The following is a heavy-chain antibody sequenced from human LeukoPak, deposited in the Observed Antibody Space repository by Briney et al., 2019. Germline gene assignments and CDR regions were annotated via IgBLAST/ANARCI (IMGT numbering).Heavy chain of an antibody. J-gene: IGHJ5*02. D-gene: IGHD6-19*01. CDR1: GGSISSYY. CDR3: ARNHDSSGWYNWFDP. Sequence: SETLSLTCTVSGGSISSYYWSWIRQPPGKGLEWIGYIYYSGSTNYNPSLKSRVTISVDTSKNQFSLKLSSVTAADTAVYYCARNHDSSGWYNWFDPWGRGTLVTVSS. CDR2: IYYSGST. V-gene: IGHV4-59*01.